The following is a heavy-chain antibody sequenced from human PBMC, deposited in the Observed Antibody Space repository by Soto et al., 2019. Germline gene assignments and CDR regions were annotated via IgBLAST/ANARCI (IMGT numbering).Heavy chain of an antibody. CDR2: ISSSSSYI. CDR1: GFTFSSYS. CDR3: AMITFGGVIAGDAFDI. D-gene: IGHD3-16*02. V-gene: IGHV3-21*01. Sequence: EVQLVESGGGLVKPGGSLRLSCAASGFTFSSYSMNWVRQAPGKGLEWVSSISSSSSYIYYAVSVKGRFTIARDNAKNSLYLQMNSLRAEDTAVYYCAMITFGGVIAGDAFDIWGQGTMVTVSS. J-gene: IGHJ3*02.